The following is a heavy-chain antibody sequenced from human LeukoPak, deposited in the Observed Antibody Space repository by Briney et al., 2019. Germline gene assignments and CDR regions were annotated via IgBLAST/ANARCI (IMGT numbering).Heavy chain of an antibody. CDR3: ARAAGYCSSTSCPGYYYYYMDV. CDR2: ISAYNGNT. J-gene: IGHJ6*03. CDR1: GYTFTSYG. V-gene: IGHV1-18*01. D-gene: IGHD2-2*01. Sequence: GASVKVSCKASGYTFTSYGISWVRPAPGQGLEWMGWISAYNGNTNYAQKLQGRVTMTTDTSTSTAYMELRSLRSDDTAVYYCARAAGYCSSTSCPGYYYYYMDVWGKGTTVTVSS.